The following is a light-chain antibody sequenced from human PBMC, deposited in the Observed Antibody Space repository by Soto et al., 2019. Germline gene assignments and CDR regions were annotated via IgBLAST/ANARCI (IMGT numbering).Light chain of an antibody. CDR1: SGHSSYI. V-gene: IGLV4-60*02. CDR2: LEGSGSY. Sequence: QLVRTQSSSASASLGSSVKLTCTLSSGHSSYIIAWHQQQPGKAPRYLMKLEGSGSYNKGSGVPDRFSGSSSGADRYLTISNLQFEDEADYYCETWDSNTHVFGGGTKVTVL. CDR3: ETWDSNTHV. J-gene: IGLJ3*02.